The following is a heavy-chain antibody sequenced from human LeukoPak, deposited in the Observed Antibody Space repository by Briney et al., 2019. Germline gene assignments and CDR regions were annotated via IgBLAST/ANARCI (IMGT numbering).Heavy chain of an antibody. V-gene: IGHV3-21*05. J-gene: IGHJ4*02. D-gene: IGHD2-15*01. CDR3: ARDVVVVVATDSNFDY. Sequence: GGSLRLSCAASGFTFSSYEMNWVRQAPGKGLEWVSYISTSSSYIYYADSVKGRFTISRDNAKNSLYLQMNSLRPEDTAVYYCARDVVVVVATDSNFDYWGQGTLVTVSS. CDR2: ISTSSSYI. CDR1: GFTFSSYE.